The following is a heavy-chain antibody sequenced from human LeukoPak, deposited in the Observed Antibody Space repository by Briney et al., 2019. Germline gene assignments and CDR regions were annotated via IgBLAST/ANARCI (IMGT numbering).Heavy chain of an antibody. D-gene: IGHD3-10*01. CDR1: GGSISSYY. Sequence: TSETLSLTCTVSGGSISSYYWSWIRQPPGKGLEWIGYIYYSGSTNYNPSLKSRVTISVDTSKNQFSLKLSSVTAADTAVYYCAREKGYYGSGTYFLYYMDVWGKGTTVTISS. V-gene: IGHV4-59*12. CDR3: AREKGYYGSGTYFLYYMDV. CDR2: IYYSGST. J-gene: IGHJ6*03.